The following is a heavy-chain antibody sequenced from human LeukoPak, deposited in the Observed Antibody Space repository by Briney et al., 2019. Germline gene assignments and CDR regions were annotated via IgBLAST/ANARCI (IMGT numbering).Heavy chain of an antibody. CDR2: INHSGST. CDR1: GGSFSGYY. Sequence: PSETLSLTCAVYGGSFSGYYWSWTRQPPGKGLEWIGEINHSGSTNYNPSLKSRVTISVDTSKNQFSLKLSSVTAADTAVYYCARGVQGTIAVAGTGRFDPWGQGTLVTVSS. V-gene: IGHV4-34*01. J-gene: IGHJ5*02. D-gene: IGHD6-19*01. CDR3: ARGVQGTIAVAGTGRFDP.